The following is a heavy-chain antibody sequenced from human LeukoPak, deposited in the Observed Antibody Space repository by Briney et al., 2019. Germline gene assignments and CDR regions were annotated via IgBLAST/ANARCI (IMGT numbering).Heavy chain of an antibody. CDR3: ARGGPSRPLAR. D-gene: IGHD3-3*02. CDR2: ITSSGGTV. J-gene: IGHJ4*02. Sequence: PGWSLRLSCAASGFTFSSYEMNWVRQAPGKGLEWVSYITSSGGTVYYADSVKGRFTISRDNAKNSLYLQMNSLRAEDTAVYYCARGGPSRPLARWGQGTLVTVSS. CDR1: GFTFSSYE. V-gene: IGHV3-48*03.